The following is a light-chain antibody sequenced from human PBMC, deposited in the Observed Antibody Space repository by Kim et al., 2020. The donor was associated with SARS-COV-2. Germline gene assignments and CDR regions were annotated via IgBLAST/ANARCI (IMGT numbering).Light chain of an antibody. CDR3: QQSYSTPRSYT. V-gene: IGKV1-39*01. J-gene: IGKJ2*01. CDR1: QSIKNF. Sequence: DIQMTQSPSSLSASVGDRVTITCRASQSIKNFLNWYQQKPGKAPKLLIYAASSLQSGVPSRFSGSGSGTDFTLTISSLQPEDFATYYCQQSYSTPRSYTFGQGTKLEIK. CDR2: AAS.